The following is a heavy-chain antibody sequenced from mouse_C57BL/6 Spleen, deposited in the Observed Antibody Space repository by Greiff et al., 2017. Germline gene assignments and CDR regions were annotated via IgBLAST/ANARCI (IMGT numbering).Heavy chain of an antibody. CDR1: GFSLTSYG. CDR3: ARHEGDSNSFYAMDY. J-gene: IGHJ4*01. CDR2: IWSDGST. V-gene: IGHV2-6-1*01. Sequence: QVQLQQSGPGLVAPSQSLSITCTVSGFSLTSYGVHWVRQPPGKGLEWLVVIWSDGSTTYNSALKSRLSISKDNSKSQVFLKMNSLQTDDTAMYYCARHEGDSNSFYAMDYWGQGTSVTVSS. D-gene: IGHD2-5*01.